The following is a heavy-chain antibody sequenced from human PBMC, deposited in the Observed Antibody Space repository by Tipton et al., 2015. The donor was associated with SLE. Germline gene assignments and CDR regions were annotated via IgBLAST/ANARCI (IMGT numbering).Heavy chain of an antibody. CDR2: INHSGST. J-gene: IGHJ3*02. D-gene: IGHD4-17*01. V-gene: IGHV4-34*01. CDR1: GGSFSDYS. Sequence: TLSLTCAVYGGSFSDYSWSWFRQPPGKGLEWIGEINHSGSTNYHPSLKSLVTISVDTSKNQFSLKLSSVTAADTAVYYCARVANYGDYGGAFDIWGQGTMVTVSS. CDR3: ARVANYGDYGGAFDI.